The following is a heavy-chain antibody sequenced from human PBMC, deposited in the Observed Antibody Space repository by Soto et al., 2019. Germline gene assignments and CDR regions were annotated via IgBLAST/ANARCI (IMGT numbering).Heavy chain of an antibody. J-gene: IGHJ4*02. CDR3: ARESEDLTSNFDY. V-gene: IGHV1-2*02. CDR2: INPNTGGT. CDR1: GYTFTGNY. Sequence: ASVKVSCKASGYTFTGNYMHWVRQAPGQGLEWMGWINPNTGGTNFAQKFQGRFTVSRDNAKNSVYLEMNSLSAEDTALYYCARESEDLTSNFDYWGQGTLVTVSS.